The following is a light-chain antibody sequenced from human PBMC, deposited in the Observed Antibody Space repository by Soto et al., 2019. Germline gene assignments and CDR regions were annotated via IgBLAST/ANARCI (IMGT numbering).Light chain of an antibody. CDR3: QQCNDWPRT. J-gene: IGKJ2*01. CDR1: QSVGSS. CDR2: GAS. Sequence: IVMTQSPATLSVSPGERATLSCRASQSVGSSLAWYQQKPGRAPRLLIYGASSRATGVTARFSGSGSGTDFTLTISGPQSEDFAVYYCQQCNDWPRTFGQGTKLEI. V-gene: IGKV3-15*01.